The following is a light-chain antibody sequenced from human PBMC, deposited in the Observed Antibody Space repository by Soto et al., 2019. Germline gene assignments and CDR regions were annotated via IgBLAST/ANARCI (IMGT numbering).Light chain of an antibody. CDR1: SSDVGGYNY. J-gene: IGLJ1*01. V-gene: IGLV2-8*01. CDR3: SSYVGSNKLRVKV. CDR2: EVS. Sequence: QSALTQPPSASGSPGQSVTISCTGTSSDVGGYNYVSWYQQHPGKAPKLMIYEVSKRPSGVPDRFSGSKSGNTASLTVSGLQAEDEADYYCSSYVGSNKLRVKVFGTGTKLTVL.